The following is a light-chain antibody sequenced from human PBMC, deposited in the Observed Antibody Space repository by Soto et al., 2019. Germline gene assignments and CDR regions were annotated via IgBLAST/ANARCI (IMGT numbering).Light chain of an antibody. V-gene: IGKV1-39*01. CDR1: QSISSY. CDR2: AAS. CDR3: QQSYSTPRT. J-gene: IGKJ1*01. Sequence: DIQMTQSPSSLSASVGDRVTITCRASQSISSYLNWYQQKPGKAPKLLIYAASSLQSGVPSRFSGSGSGTDFTHTISSLQPEDFATYYCQQSYSTPRTFGQGTKVDIK.